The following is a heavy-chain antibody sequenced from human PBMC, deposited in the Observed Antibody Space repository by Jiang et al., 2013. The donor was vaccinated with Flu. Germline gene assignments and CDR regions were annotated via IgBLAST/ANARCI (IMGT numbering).Heavy chain of an antibody. Sequence: TLSLTCTVSGGSISSGGYYWSWIRQHPGKGLEWIGYIYYSGSTNYNPSLKSRVTISVDTSKNQFSLKLSSVTAADTAVYYCARDSEAYYGAHHQRGAFDIWGQGTMVTVSS. CDR1: GGSISSGGYY. V-gene: IGHV4-61*08. J-gene: IGHJ3*02. CDR3: ARDSEAYYGAHHQRGAFDI. D-gene: IGHD4-17*01. CDR2: IYYSGST.